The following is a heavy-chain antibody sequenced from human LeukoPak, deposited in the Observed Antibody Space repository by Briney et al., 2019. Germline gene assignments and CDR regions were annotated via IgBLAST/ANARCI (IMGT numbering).Heavy chain of an antibody. CDR1: GGSFSGYY. CDR3: GRIYYYYYYMDV. V-gene: IGHV4-34*06. Sequence: SETLSLTCAVYGGSFSGYYWSWIRQPPGKGLEWIGSIYYSGSTYYNPSLKSRVTMSVDTSKNQFSLKLASVTAADTAVFYCGRIYYYYYYMDVWGKGTTVTVSS. CDR2: IYYSGST. J-gene: IGHJ6*03.